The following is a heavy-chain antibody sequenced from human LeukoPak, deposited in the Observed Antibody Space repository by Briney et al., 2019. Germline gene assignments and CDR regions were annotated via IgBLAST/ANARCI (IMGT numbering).Heavy chain of an antibody. Sequence: SETLSLTCTVSGGSISSGGYYWSWIRQHPGKGLEWIGYIYYSGSTYYNPSLKSRVTISVDTSKNQFSLKLSSVTAADTAVYYCARMGIPNRPFDYWGQGTLVTVSS. V-gene: IGHV4-31*03. D-gene: IGHD7-27*01. J-gene: IGHJ4*02. CDR3: ARMGIPNRPFDY. CDR1: GGSISSGGYY. CDR2: IYYSGST.